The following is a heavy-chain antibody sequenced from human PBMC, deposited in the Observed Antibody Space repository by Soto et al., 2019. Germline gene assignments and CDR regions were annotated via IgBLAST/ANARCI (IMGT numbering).Heavy chain of an antibody. CDR3: VKVQILGIRGLGRVFDY. D-gene: IGHD3-10*01. Sequence: EVQLVESWGGLVQPGRSLRLSCAASGFAFDDYAMHWVRQTPGKGLEWVSGMSWNPISIGYAGSVKGRFTISRDKAKKSLYLQMGSLRIEDTALYCCVKVQILGIRGLGRVFDYWVQGVLVTDSS. CDR1: GFAFDDYA. CDR2: MSWNPISI. V-gene: IGHV3-9*01. J-gene: IGHJ4*02.